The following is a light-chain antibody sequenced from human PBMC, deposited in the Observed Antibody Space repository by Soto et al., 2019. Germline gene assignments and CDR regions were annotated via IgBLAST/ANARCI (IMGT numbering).Light chain of an antibody. CDR3: SSYTSSSTLV. CDR1: SSDVGGYNY. J-gene: IGLJ2*01. V-gene: IGLV2-14*01. Sequence: QSVLPQPASVSGSPGQSITISCTGTSSDVGGYNYVSWYQQHPGKAPKLMIYDVSNRPSGVSNRFSGSKSGNTASLTISGLQAENEADYYCSSYTSSSTLVFGGGTQLTVL. CDR2: DVS.